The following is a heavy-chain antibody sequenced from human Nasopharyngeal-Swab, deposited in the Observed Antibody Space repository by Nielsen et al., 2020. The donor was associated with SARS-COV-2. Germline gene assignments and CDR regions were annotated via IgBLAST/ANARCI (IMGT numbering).Heavy chain of an antibody. D-gene: IGHD2-21*02. Sequence: GGSLRLSCAASGFTFSSYAMHWVRQAPGKGLEWVAVISYDGSNKYYADSVKGRFTISRDNSKNTLYLQMNSLRAEDTAVYYCAREGSEGLAYCGGDCYSNFDYWGQGTLVTVSS. CDR3: AREGSEGLAYCGGDCYSNFDY. CDR1: GFTFSSYA. CDR2: ISYDGSNK. J-gene: IGHJ4*02. V-gene: IGHV3-30-3*01.